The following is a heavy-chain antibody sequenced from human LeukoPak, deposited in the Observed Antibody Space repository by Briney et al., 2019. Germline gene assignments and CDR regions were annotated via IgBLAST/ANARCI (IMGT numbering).Heavy chain of an antibody. V-gene: IGHV1-8*01. CDR2: MNTKSGNT. CDR3: ARVTGSIDY. CDR1: GYTFTSYD. D-gene: IGHD2-21*02. Sequence: ASVKVSCKASGYTFTSYDINWVRQAHGQGLEWMGWMNTKSGNTVYAQNFHGRVTMTTNTAVSTAYMELSSLRSEDTAVYYCARVTGSIDYWGQGTLVTVSS. J-gene: IGHJ4*02.